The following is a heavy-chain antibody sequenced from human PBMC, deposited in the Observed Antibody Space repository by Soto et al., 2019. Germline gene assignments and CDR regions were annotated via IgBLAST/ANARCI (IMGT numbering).Heavy chain of an antibody. V-gene: IGHV4-39*01. D-gene: IGHD6-13*01. CDR1: GGSISSSSYY. CDR3: ARHEPIAAAGTMGWFDP. J-gene: IGHJ5*02. Sequence: QLQLQESGPGLVKPSETLSLTCTVSGGSISSSSYYWGWIRQPPGKGLEWIGSIYYSGSTYYNPSLKSRVTKAVDTSKNQFALKLSSVTAADTAVYYCARHEPIAAAGTMGWFDPWGQGTLVTVSS. CDR2: IYYSGST.